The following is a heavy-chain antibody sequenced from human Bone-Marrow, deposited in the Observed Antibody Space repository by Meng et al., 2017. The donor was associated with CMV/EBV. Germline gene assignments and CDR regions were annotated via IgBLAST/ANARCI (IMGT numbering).Heavy chain of an antibody. CDR2: IRSSTTYI. D-gene: IGHD1-26*01. Sequence: ETLSLTCAASGFTFSSYAMHWVRQAPGKGLEWVSSIRSSTTYIYYADSVKGRFTISRDNAKNSLYLQMNSLRAEDTAVYYCARDTSGRGGRSYYYYGMDVWGQGTTVTVSS. CDR1: GFTFSSYA. J-gene: IGHJ6*02. V-gene: IGHV3-21*01. CDR3: ARDTSGRGGRSYYYYGMDV.